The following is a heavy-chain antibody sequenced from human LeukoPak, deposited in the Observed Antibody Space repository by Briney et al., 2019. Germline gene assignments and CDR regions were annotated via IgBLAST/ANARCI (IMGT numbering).Heavy chain of an antibody. CDR2: ISGNGDST. D-gene: IGHD4-17*01. Sequence: PGGSLRLSCAASGFTFNTYAMSWVRQAPGKGLEWVSTISGNGDSTFYADSVKGRFTISRDNSKNTLYLQMNSLRAEDTAVYYCAKDPDYGGFFDYWGQGTLVTVSS. V-gene: IGHV3-23*01. CDR1: GFTFNTYA. J-gene: IGHJ4*02. CDR3: AKDPDYGGFFDY.